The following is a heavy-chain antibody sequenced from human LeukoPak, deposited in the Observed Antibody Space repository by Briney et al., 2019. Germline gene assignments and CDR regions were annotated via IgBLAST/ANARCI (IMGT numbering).Heavy chain of an antibody. CDR1: GYTFTSYG. D-gene: IGHD2-2*01. J-gene: IGHJ5*02. CDR3: ARAQYQLRTSGVPWFDP. V-gene: IGHV1-18*01. Sequence: ASVKVSCKASGYTFTSYGISWVRQAPGQGLEWMGWISAYNGNTNYAQKLQGRVTMTTDTSTSTAYMELRSLRSDDTAVYYCARAQYQLRTSGVPWFDPWGQGTLVTVSS. CDR2: ISAYNGNT.